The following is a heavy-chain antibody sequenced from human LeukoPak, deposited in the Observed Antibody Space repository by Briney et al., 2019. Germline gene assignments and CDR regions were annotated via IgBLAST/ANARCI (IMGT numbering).Heavy chain of an antibody. CDR2: IYSGGST. D-gene: IGHD2-2*01. J-gene: IGHJ6*02. CDR3: ARDWCSSTSCYGMDV. V-gene: IGHV3-53*01. Sequence: PRGSLRLSCAASGFTVSSNYMSWVRQAPGKGLEWVSVIYSGGSTYYADSVKGRFTISRDNSKNTLYLQMNSLRAEDTAVYYCARDWCSSTSCYGMDVWGQGTTVTVSS. CDR1: GFTVSSNY.